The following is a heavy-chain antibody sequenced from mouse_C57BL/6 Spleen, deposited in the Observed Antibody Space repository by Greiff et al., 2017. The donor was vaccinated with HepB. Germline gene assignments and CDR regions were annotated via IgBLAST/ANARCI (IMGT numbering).Heavy chain of an antibody. CDR2: ISSGSSTI. CDR1: GFTFSDYG. Sequence: EVKLVESGGGLVKPGGSLKLSCAASGFTFSDYGMHWVRQAPEKGLEWVAYISSGSSTIYYADTVKGRFTISRDNAKNTLFLQMTSLRSEDTAMYYCARNDPQGAMDYWGQGTSVTVSS. V-gene: IGHV5-17*01. CDR3: ARNDPQGAMDY. J-gene: IGHJ4*01.